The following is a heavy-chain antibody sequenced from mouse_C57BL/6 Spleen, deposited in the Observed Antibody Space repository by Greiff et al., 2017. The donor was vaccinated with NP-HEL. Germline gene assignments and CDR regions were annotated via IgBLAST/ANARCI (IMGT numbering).Heavy chain of an antibody. D-gene: IGHD2-4*01. CDR2: ISDGGSYT. CDR1: GFTFSSYA. CDR3: AREGGFYDYDWYFDV. V-gene: IGHV5-4*01. J-gene: IGHJ1*03. Sequence: DVKLVESGGGLVKPGGSLKLSCAASGFTFSSYAMSWVRQTPEKRLEWVATISDGGSYTYYPDNVKGRFTISRDNAKNNLYLQMSHLKSEDTAMYYCAREGGFYDYDWYFDVWGTGTTVTVSS.